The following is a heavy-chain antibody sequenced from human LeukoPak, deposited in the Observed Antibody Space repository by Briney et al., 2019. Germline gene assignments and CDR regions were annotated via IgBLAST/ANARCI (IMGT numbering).Heavy chain of an antibody. CDR1: GFTFSSYS. Sequence: GGSLRLSCAASGFTFSSYSMNWVRQAPGKGLEWVSSISSSSSYIYYADSVKGLFTISRDNAKNSLYLQMNSLRAEDTAVYYCARDGTYSNYWSLPDYWGQGTLVTVSS. V-gene: IGHV3-21*01. J-gene: IGHJ4*02. D-gene: IGHD4-11*01. CDR2: ISSSSSYI. CDR3: ARDGTYSNYWSLPDY.